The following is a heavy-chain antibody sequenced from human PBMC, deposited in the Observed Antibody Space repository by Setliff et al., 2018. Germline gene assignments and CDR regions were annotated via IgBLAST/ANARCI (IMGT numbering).Heavy chain of an antibody. CDR3: AKVKKPLIRGSGFDY. CDR2: VRFDGTYK. D-gene: IGHD3-10*01. Sequence: GESLRLSCAASGFVFGTYGMHWVRQAPGKGLDWVASVRFDGTYKVYADSVKGRFTISRDNSENTLFLQMTSLRPEDTGIYYCAKVKKPLIRGSGFDYWGRGTLVTVSS. CDR1: GFVFGTYG. V-gene: IGHV3-30*02. J-gene: IGHJ4*02.